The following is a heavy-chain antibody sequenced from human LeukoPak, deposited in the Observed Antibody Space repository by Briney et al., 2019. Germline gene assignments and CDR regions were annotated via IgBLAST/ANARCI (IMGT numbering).Heavy chain of an antibody. D-gene: IGHD6-19*01. CDR3: ASGPPTYSSDWYEMGY. V-gene: IGHV3-66*01. J-gene: IGHJ4*02. CDR1: GFTVSSNY. Sequence: GGSLRLSCAASGFTVSSNYLSWVRQAPGKGLEWVSVICSDGATFYADSVKGRFTISRDSSKNTLYLQMNSLRAEDTAVYYCASGPPTYSSDWYEMGYWGQGTLVTVSS. CDR2: ICSDGAT.